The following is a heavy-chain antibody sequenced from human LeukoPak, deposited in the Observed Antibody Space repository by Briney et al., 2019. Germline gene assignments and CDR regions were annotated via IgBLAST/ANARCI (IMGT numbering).Heavy chain of an antibody. V-gene: IGHV3-21*01. CDR2: ISSSSSYI. CDR3: ARDSATVTPGRYYMDV. CDR1: GFTFSSYS. Sequence: GGSLRLSCAASGFTFSSYSMNWVRQAPGKGLEWVSSISSSSSYIYYADSVKGRFTISRDNAKSSLYLQMNSLRAEDTAVYYCARDSATVTPGRYYMDVWGKGTTVTVSS. J-gene: IGHJ6*03. D-gene: IGHD4-17*01.